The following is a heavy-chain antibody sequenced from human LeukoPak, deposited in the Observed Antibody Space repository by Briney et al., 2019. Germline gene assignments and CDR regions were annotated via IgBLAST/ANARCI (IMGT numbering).Heavy chain of an antibody. CDR3: ARDLGWDGEVGVDY. CDR1: GGTFSTYG. Sequence: GASVKVSCKASGGTFSTYGITWVRQAPGQGLGWMGGISAYNGNTNYAQKLQGRVTMTTDTSTSTAYMELRSLRSDDTAVYYCARDLGWDGEVGVDYWGQGTLVTVSS. J-gene: IGHJ4*02. CDR2: ISAYNGNT. V-gene: IGHV1-18*01. D-gene: IGHD3-10*01.